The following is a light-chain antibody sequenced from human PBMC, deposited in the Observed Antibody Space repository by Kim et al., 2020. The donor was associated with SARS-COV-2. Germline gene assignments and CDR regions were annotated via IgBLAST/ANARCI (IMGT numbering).Light chain of an antibody. CDR1: KLGDKY. V-gene: IGLV3-1*01. CDR3: QAWDSTWV. CDR2: QDS. Sequence: SYELTQPPSVSVSPGQTASITCSGYKLGDKYACWYQQKPGQSPVLVIYQDSKRPSGIPERFSGSNSGNTATLTISGTQAMDEADYYCQAWDSTWVFGGGTQLTVL. J-gene: IGLJ3*02.